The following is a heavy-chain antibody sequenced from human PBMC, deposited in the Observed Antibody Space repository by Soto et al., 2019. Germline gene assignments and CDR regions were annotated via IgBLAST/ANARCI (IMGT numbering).Heavy chain of an antibody. CDR2: IYYSGST. J-gene: IGHJ6*02. Sequence: PSETLSLTCTVSGGSISSYYWSWIRQPPGKGLEWIGYIYYSGSTNYNPSLKSRVTISVDTSKNQFSLKLSSVTAADTAVYYCARFDYYGMDVWGQGTTVTVSS. V-gene: IGHV4-59*01. CDR1: GGSISSYY. CDR3: ARFDYYGMDV.